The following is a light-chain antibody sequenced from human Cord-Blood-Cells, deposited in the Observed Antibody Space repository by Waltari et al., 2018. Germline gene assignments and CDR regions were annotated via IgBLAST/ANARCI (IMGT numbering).Light chain of an antibody. Sequence: EIVMTQPPATLSVSPGARATLSCRASQSVSSNLAWYQQKPGQAPRLLIYGASTRATGIQARFSGRGSGTEFTLTISSLQSEDFAVYYCQQYNNWPPWTFGQGTKVEIK. V-gene: IGKV3-15*01. CDR2: GAS. CDR1: QSVSSN. J-gene: IGKJ1*01. CDR3: QQYNNWPPWT.